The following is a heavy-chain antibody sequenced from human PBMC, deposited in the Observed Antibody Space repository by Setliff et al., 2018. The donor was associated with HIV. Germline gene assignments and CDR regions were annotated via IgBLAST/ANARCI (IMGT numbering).Heavy chain of an antibody. Sequence: SETLSLTCGVSGYSMSSTYYWDWIRQPPGKGLEWIGSIFYSGSTYYNPSVKSRVTVSIDTSKNQLSLRLSSVTAADTAVYYCARDHKYYYDSSGLDYWGQGTLVTVS. D-gene: IGHD3-22*01. CDR2: IFYSGST. CDR3: ARDHKYYYDSSGLDY. J-gene: IGHJ4*02. CDR1: GYSMSSTYY. V-gene: IGHV4-38-2*02.